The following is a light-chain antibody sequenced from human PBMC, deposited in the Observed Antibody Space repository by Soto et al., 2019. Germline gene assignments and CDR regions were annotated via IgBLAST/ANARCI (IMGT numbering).Light chain of an antibody. J-gene: IGKJ1*01. CDR2: AAS. V-gene: IGKV1-39*01. CDR3: QQSYSTPWT. Sequence: DIQMTHSPSSLSASLVDEVTVTCRASQTIMTYLNWYQLKPGKPPRLLIYAASTLQSGVPSRFSGSGSGTDFTLTISSLQPEDFATYYCQQSYSTPWTFGQGTKLDIK. CDR1: QTIMTY.